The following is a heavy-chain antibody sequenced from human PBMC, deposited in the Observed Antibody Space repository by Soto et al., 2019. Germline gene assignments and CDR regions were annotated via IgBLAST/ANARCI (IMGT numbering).Heavy chain of an antibody. CDR3: ARFRGSYGMDV. CDR2: IIPILGIA. Sequence: QVQLVQSGAEVKKPGSSVKVSCKGSGGTFSSYTISWVRQAPGQGLEWMGRIIPILGIANHAQKFQGRVTITADKSTSTASMELSSLSSEDTAVYYCARFRGSYGMDVWGQGTTVTVSS. CDR1: GGTFSSYT. D-gene: IGHD3-10*01. V-gene: IGHV1-69*02. J-gene: IGHJ6*02.